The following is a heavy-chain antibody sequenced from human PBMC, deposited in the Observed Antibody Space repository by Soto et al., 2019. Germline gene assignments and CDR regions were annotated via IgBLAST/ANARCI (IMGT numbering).Heavy chain of an antibody. CDR1: GFTFTTYA. D-gene: IGHD4-17*01. V-gene: IGHV3-23*01. J-gene: IGHJ5*02. CDR3: AKPATVTQRALAWFDT. CDR2: ISDSGGRT. Sequence: GGSLRLSCTASGFTFTTYAMSWVRQAPGKGLEWVSTISDSGGRTYYADSVKGRFTISRDNSKSALYLQMNSLRAEDTAIYFCAKPATVTQRALAWFDTWGQGTLVTVSS.